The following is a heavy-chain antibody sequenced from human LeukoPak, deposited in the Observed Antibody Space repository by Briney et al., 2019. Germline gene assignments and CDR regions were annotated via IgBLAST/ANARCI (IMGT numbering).Heavy chain of an antibody. CDR3: AKDAEYSNYGGYFDN. V-gene: IGHV3-30*02. Sequence: GGSLRLSCAASGFSFSSRGMHWVRQAPGKGLEWVTFIRNDLNYKYYADSVKGRFTISRDNSKNTLYLQMNNLRPEDTAVYYCAKDAEYSNYGGYFDNWGQGTLVTVS. J-gene: IGHJ4*02. CDR2: IRNDLNYK. D-gene: IGHD4-11*01. CDR1: GFSFSSRG.